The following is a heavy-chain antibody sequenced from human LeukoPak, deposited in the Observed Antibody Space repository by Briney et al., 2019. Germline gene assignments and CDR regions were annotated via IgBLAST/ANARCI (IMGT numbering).Heavy chain of an antibody. Sequence: GGSLRLSCAASGFTFNNYGMHWVRQAPGKGLEWVAVISYDGGNKHYPDSVKGRFTISRDISTDTLWLQMDSLRTEDTAVYYCAKGPLRGTAAAIDYWGQGTLVTVSS. CDR1: GFTFNNYG. J-gene: IGHJ4*02. V-gene: IGHV3-30*18. CDR2: ISYDGGNK. CDR3: AKGPLRGTAAAIDY. D-gene: IGHD2-2*01.